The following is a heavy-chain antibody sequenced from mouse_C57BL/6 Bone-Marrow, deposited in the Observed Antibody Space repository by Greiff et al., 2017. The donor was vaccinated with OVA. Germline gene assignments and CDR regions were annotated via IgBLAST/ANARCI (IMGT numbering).Heavy chain of an antibody. CDR3: EREGGLSHFDY. V-gene: IGHV5-16*01. CDR2: INYDGSST. CDR1: GFTFSDYY. Sequence: EVQVVESEGGLVQPGSSMKLSCTASGFTFSDYYMAWVRQVPEKGLEWVANINYDGSSTYYLDSLKSRFIISRDNAKNILYLQMSSLKSEDTATYYCEREGGLSHFDYWGQGTTLTVSS. J-gene: IGHJ2*01. D-gene: IGHD3-2*02.